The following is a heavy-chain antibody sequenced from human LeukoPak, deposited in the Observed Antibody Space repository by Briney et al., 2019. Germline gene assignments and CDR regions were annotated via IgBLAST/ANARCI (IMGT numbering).Heavy chain of an antibody. D-gene: IGHD1-1*01. Sequence: GGSLRLSCAASGFTFSSYSMNWVRQAPGKRLEWVSSISSSSSYIYYADSVKGRFTISRDNAKNSLYLQMNSLRAEDTAVYYCASGSGTSPQFDYWGQGTLVTVSS. V-gene: IGHV3-21*01. CDR1: GFTFSSYS. CDR2: ISSSSSYI. J-gene: IGHJ4*02. CDR3: ASGSGTSPQFDY.